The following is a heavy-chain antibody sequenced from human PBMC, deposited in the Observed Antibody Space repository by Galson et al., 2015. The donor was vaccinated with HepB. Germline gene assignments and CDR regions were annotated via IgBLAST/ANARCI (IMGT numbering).Heavy chain of an antibody. CDR1: GFTFSSYE. CDR3: ARHIAARPGYYYYGMDV. CDR2: ISSSGSTI. J-gene: IGHJ6*02. V-gene: IGHV3-48*03. Sequence: SLRLSCAASGFTFSSYEMNWVRQAPGKGLEWVSYISSSGSTIYYADSVKGRFTISRDNAKNSLYLQMNSLRAEDTAVYYCARHIAARPGYYYYGMDVWGQGTTVTVSS. D-gene: IGHD6-6*01.